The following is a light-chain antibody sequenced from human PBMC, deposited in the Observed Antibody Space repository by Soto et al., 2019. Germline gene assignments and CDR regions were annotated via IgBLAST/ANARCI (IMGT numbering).Light chain of an antibody. CDR1: PSVGSY. Sequence: EIVLTQSPATLSLSPGDKATLSCRASPSVGSYLAWYQQKPGQAPRLLIYDTSIRATGIPARFSGTGSDRDFTLTITSLEPEDFAVYYCQQRSNWPRTFGQGTKVEIK. V-gene: IGKV3-11*02. CDR3: QQRSNWPRT. J-gene: IGKJ1*01. CDR2: DTS.